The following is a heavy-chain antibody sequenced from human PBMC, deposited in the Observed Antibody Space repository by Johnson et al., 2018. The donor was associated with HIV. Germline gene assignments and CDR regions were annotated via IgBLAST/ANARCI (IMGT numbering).Heavy chain of an antibody. CDR3: ARDRSKGGAFDI. D-gene: IGHD2/OR15-2a*01. Sequence: EVQLVESGGGLIQPGGSLRLSCAASGFTVRSNYMSWVRQAPGKGLEWVSVIYSGGSTNYADSVKGRLTISRDISKNTMYLQMNSLRAGDTAVYYCARDRSKGGAFDIGGQGTMVTVSS. CDR2: IYSGGST. J-gene: IGHJ3*02. V-gene: IGHV3-53*01. CDR1: GFTVRSNY.